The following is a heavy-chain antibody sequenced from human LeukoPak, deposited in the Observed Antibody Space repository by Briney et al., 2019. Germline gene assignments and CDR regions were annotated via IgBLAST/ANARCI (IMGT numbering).Heavy chain of an antibody. CDR2: ISAYNGNT. V-gene: IGHV1-18*01. Sequence: ASVKVSCKASGGTFSSYAISWVRQAPGQGLEWMGWISAYNGNTNYAQKLQGRVTMTTDTSTSTAYMELRSLRSDDTAVYYCAVASLTPGAFDIWGQGTMVTVSS. CDR3: AVASLTPGAFDI. J-gene: IGHJ3*02. D-gene: IGHD1-14*01. CDR1: GGTFSSYA.